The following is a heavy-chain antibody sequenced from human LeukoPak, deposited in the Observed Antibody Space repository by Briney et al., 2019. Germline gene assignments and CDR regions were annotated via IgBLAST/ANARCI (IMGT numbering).Heavy chain of an antibody. D-gene: IGHD3-3*01. CDR1: GYTLTELS. J-gene: IGHJ3*02. CDR2: FDPEDGET. V-gene: IGHV1-24*01. CDR3: ATEYDFWSGPVGFDI. Sequence: GASVKVSCKVSGYTLTELSMHRVRPAPGKGLEWMGGFDPEDGETIYAQKFQGRVTMTEDISTDTTYMELSSLRSEDRAVYYCATEYDFWSGPVGFDIWGQGTMVTVSS.